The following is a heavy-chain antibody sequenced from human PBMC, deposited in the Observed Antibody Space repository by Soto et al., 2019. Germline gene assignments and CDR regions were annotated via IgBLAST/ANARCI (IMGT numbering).Heavy chain of an antibody. V-gene: IGHV1-69*13. D-gene: IGHD1-1*01. CDR3: ARNGTLTGYSYGMDV. CDR1: GGMFSEYT. Sequence: SVKVSFKASGGMFSEYTINWVRQAPGQRLEWMGGIIPIFDTANYAEKFQGRVTITADESTSTSYMEVSSLRSEDTAVYYCARNGTLTGYSYGMDVWGQGTMVTVSS. CDR2: IIPIFDTA. J-gene: IGHJ6*02.